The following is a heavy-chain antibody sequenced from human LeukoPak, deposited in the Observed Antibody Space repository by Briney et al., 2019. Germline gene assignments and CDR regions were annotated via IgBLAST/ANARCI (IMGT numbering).Heavy chain of an antibody. Sequence: SSETLSLTCAVYGGSFSSYYWSWIRQPPGKGLEYIGYIYYSGYTNYNPSLKSRVTISVDTSKNQFSLKLSSVTAADTAVYYCARETSQKGAHYMDVWGKGTTVTISS. D-gene: IGHD3-16*01. V-gene: IGHV4-59*01. CDR1: GGSFSSYY. J-gene: IGHJ6*03. CDR2: IYYSGYT. CDR3: ARETSQKGAHYMDV.